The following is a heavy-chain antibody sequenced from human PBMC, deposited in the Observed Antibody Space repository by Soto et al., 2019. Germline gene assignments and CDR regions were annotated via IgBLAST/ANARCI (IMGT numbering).Heavy chain of an antibody. D-gene: IGHD6-13*01. CDR2: IYYSGST. CDR3: ARSYSSRSDDAFDI. CDR1: GGSINSGDYY. V-gene: IGHV4-30-4*01. Sequence: QVQLQESGPGLVKPSQTLSLTCTVSGGSINSGDYYWSWIRQPPGKGLEWIGPIYYSGSTSYNPSRKSRVTISMDTSKNQFSRKLSSVTAADTAVYYCARSYSSRSDDAFDIWGQGTMVTVSS. J-gene: IGHJ3*02.